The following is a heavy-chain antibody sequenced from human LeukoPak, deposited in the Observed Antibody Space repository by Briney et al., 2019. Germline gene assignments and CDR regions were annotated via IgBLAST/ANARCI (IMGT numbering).Heavy chain of an antibody. CDR3: ARGNKDYGDYARGLSDY. CDR1: GGTFSSYA. J-gene: IGHJ4*02. V-gene: IGHV1-69*06. CDR2: IIPIFGTA. Sequence: SVKVSCKASGGTFSSYAISWVRQAPGQGLEWMGGIIPIFGTANYAQKFQGRVTITADKSTSTAYMELSSLRSEDTAVYYCARGNKDYGDYARGLSDYWGQGTLVTVSS. D-gene: IGHD4-17*01.